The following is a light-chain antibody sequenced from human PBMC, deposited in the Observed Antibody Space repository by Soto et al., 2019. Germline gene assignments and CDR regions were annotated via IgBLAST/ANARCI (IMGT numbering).Light chain of an antibody. J-gene: IGKJ2*01. V-gene: IGKV1-5*03. CDR2: KAS. Sequence: DIQMTQSPSTLSASVGDRVTITCRASQSINNWLAWYQQKPGKAPKILIYKASSLESGVPSRFSGSGSGTEFTLTISSLQADDFATYYCQQSHGLRHTFGQGTKLEIQ. CDR1: QSINNW. CDR3: QQSHGLRHT.